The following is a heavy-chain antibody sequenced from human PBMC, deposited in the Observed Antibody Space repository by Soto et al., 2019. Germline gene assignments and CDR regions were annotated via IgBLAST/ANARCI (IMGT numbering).Heavy chain of an antibody. Sequence: GGSLRLSCAASGFTFSSYDMHWVRQATGKGLEWVSAIGTAGDTYYPGSVKGRFTISRENAKNSLYLQMNSLRAEDTAVYYCARERTVISYGLEDYYYYYGMDVWGQGTTVTVSS. J-gene: IGHJ6*02. V-gene: IGHV3-13*01. CDR3: ARERTVISYGLEDYYYYYGMDV. CDR2: IGTAGDT. D-gene: IGHD5-18*01. CDR1: GFTFSSYD.